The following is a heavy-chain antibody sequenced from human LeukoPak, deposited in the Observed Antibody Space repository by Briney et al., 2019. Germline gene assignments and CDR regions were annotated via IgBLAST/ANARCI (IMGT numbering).Heavy chain of an antibody. V-gene: IGHV3-33*06. Sequence: PGMSLRLSCAASGFTFSSFGMHWVRQAPGKGLEWVAVISFDGSNKYYGDSVKGRFTISGDNSKNTLYLQMNSLRAEDTAVYYCAKDWDPDYWGQGTLVTVSS. D-gene: IGHD1-26*01. CDR2: ISFDGSNK. CDR3: AKDWDPDY. CDR1: GFTFSSFG. J-gene: IGHJ4*02.